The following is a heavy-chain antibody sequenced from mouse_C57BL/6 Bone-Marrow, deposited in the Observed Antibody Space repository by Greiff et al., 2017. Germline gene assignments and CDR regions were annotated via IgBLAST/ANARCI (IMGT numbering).Heavy chain of an antibody. CDR2: INPNNGGT. D-gene: IGHD1-1*01. J-gene: IGHJ1*03. CDR1: GYTFTDYN. Sequence: EVQLQQSGPELVKPGASVKIPCKASGYTFTDYNMDWVKQSHGKSLEWIGDINPNNGGTIYNQKFKGKATLTVDKSSSTAYMELRSLTSEDTAVYYCARWAYYYRSPGYFHVWGTGTTVPVSS. CDR3: ARWAYYYRSPGYFHV. V-gene: IGHV1-18*01.